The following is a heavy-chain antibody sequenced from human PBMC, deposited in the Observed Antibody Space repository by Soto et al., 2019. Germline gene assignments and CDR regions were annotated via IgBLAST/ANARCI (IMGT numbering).Heavy chain of an antibody. CDR2: MNPNSGNT. V-gene: IGHV1-8*01. CDR3: ASQSIAVAGAFDI. D-gene: IGHD6-19*01. CDR1: GYTFTSYD. J-gene: IGHJ3*02. Sequence: ASVKVSCKASGYTFTSYDINWVRQATGQGLEWMGWMNPNSGNTGYAQKFQGRVTMTRNTSISTAYMELSSLRSEDTAVYYCASQSIAVAGAFDIWGQGTMVTVSS.